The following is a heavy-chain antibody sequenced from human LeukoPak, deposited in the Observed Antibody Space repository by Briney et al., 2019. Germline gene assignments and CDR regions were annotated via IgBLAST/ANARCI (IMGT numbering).Heavy chain of an antibody. V-gene: IGHV4-34*01. Sequence: SETLSLTCAVYGGSFSGYYWSWIRQPPGKGLEWIGEINHSGSTNYNPSLKSRVTISVDASKNQFSLKLSSVTAADTAVYYCASLMNYYGPGSSSDYWGQGTLVTVSS. D-gene: IGHD3-10*01. CDR3: ASLMNYYGPGSSSDY. J-gene: IGHJ4*02. CDR1: GGSFSGYY. CDR2: INHSGST.